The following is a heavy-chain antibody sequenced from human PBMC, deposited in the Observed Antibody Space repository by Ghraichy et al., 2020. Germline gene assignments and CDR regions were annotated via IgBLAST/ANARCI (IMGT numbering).Heavy chain of an antibody. CDR1: GFSFSDSA. J-gene: IGHJ3*02. Sequence: GGSLRLSCAASGFSFSDSAIHWVRQASGKGLEWVGRIRGKANSYATEYAESVKGRFTISRDDSKNTAYLQMNSLKTEDTAVYYCTRLYYYDSSGYYYSAFDIWGQGTMVTVSS. CDR2: IRGKANSYAT. CDR3: TRLYYYDSSGYYYSAFDI. V-gene: IGHV3-73*01. D-gene: IGHD3-22*01.